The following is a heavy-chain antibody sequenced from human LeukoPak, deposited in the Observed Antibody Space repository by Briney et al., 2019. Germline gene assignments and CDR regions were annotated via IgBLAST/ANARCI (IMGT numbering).Heavy chain of an antibody. CDR3: ARAIQLWSPDY. CDR2: IKSKTDGGTT. V-gene: IGHV3-15*01. D-gene: IGHD5-18*01. Sequence: GGSLRLSCAASGFTFSNAWMSWVRQAPGKGLEWVGRIKSKTDGGTTDYAAPVKGRFTISRDNAKNSLYLQMNSLRAEDTAVYYCARAIQLWSPDYWGQGTLVTVSS. J-gene: IGHJ4*02. CDR1: GFTFSNAW.